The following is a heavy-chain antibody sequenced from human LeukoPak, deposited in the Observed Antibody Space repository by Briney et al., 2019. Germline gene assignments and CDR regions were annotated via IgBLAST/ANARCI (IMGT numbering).Heavy chain of an antibody. V-gene: IGHV1-69*05. CDR2: IIPIFGTA. CDR3: ARQIAAAGTSYFDY. J-gene: IGHJ4*02. D-gene: IGHD6-13*01. CDR1: GGTFSSYA. Sequence: ASVKVSCKASGGTFSSYAISWVRQAPGQGLGWMGGIIPIFGTANYAQKFQGRVTITTDESTSTAYMELSSLRSEDTAVYYCARQIAAAGTSYFDYWGQGTLVTVSS.